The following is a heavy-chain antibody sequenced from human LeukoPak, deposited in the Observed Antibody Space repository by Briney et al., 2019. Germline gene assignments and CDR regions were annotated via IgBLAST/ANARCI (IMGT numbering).Heavy chain of an antibody. CDR2: VYYSGST. CDR1: GDSITDGGYF. D-gene: IGHD3-10*01. Sequence: SKTLSLTCTVSGDSITDGGYFWSWVRQHPQKGLEWIGYVYYSGSTYYNPSLNSRLAISVDTSENQFFLQMTSVTAADTAVYYCVTVPKGRGTNFDSWGQGTLVTVSS. CDR3: VTVPKGRGTNFDS. V-gene: IGHV4-31*03. J-gene: IGHJ4*02.